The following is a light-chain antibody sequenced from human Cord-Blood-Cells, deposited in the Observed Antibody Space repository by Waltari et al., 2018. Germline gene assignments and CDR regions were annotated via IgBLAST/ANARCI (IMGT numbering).Light chain of an antibody. CDR2: GAS. CDR1: QSVSSSY. Sequence: EIVLTQSPRTLSLSPGERATLSCRASQSVSSSYLAWYQQKPGQAPRLLIYGASSRATGIPDRFSGSGSGTDFTLTISRLEPEDSAVYYCQQYGSSPPRITFGQGTRLEIK. CDR3: QQYGSSPPRIT. J-gene: IGKJ5*01. V-gene: IGKV3-20*01.